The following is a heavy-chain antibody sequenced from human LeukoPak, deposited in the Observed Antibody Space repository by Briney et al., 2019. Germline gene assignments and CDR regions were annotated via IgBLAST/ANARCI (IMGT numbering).Heavy chain of an antibody. CDR3: ARRARVAAAGTLGY. Sequence: ASVKVSCKASGYTFTSYDTNWVRQATGQGLEWMGWMNPNSGNTGYAQKFQGRVTMTRNTSISTAYMELSSLRSEDTAVYYCARRARVAAAGTLGYWGQGTLVTVSS. CDR1: GYTFTSYD. CDR2: MNPNSGNT. J-gene: IGHJ4*02. D-gene: IGHD6-13*01. V-gene: IGHV1-8*01.